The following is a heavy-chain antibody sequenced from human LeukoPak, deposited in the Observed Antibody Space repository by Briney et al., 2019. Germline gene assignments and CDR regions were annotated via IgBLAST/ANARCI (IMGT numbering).Heavy chain of an antibody. D-gene: IGHD3-3*01. V-gene: IGHV3-48*01. CDR2: ISSTSSMT. CDR1: GFTFDTYS. Sequence: PGGSLRLSCAASGFTFDTYSMNWVRQAPGKGLEWISYISSTSSMTYHADSVKGRFSISRDNAKNSLYLQMNSLRAEDTAVYYCARNYDFWTGDYFFDKWGQGTLVTVSS. J-gene: IGHJ4*02. CDR3: ARNYDFWTGDYFFDK.